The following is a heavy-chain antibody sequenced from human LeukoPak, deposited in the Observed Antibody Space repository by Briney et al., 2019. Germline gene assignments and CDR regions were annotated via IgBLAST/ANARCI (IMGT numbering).Heavy chain of an antibody. J-gene: IGHJ6*03. Sequence: GASVKVSCKASGYTFTSYAMNWVRQAPGQGLEWMGWINPNSGGTNYAQKFQGRVTMTRDTSISTAYMELSRLRSDDTAVYYCARVVTIFGVVITSYYYYYMDVWGKGTTVTVSS. CDR3: ARVVTIFGVVITSYYYYYMDV. CDR2: INPNSGGT. V-gene: IGHV1-2*02. CDR1: GYTFTSYA. D-gene: IGHD3-3*01.